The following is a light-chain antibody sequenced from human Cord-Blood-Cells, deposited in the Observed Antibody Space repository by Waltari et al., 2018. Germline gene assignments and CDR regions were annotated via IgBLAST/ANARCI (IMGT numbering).Light chain of an antibody. Sequence: DIVMTQSPLSLPVTPGEPASISCRSSQSLLHSNGYNYLDWYLQKPGQSPQLLIYLGSNRASGVPDRFSGSRSGKYVTLKISRVEAEDVGVYYCMQALQTPYSFGQGTKLEIK. J-gene: IGKJ2*03. CDR3: MQALQTPYS. CDR2: LGS. CDR1: QSLLHSNGYNY. V-gene: IGKV2-28*01.